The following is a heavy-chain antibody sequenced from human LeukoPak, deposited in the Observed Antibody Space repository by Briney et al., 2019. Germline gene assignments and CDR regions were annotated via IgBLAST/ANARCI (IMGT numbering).Heavy chain of an antibody. CDR2: ISYDGSNK. CDR3: AKAWGLGAFDY. D-gene: IGHD1-26*01. CDR1: GFTFSSYA. J-gene: IGHJ4*02. Sequence: GGSLRLSCAASGFTFSSYAMHWVRQAPGKGLEWVAVISYDGSNKYYADSVKGRFTISRDNSKNTLYLQMNSLGAEDTAVYYCAKAWGLGAFDYWGQGTLVTVSS. V-gene: IGHV3-30-3*01.